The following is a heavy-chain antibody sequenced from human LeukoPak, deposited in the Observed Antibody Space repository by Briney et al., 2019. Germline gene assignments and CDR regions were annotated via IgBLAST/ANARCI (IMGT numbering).Heavy chain of an antibody. CDR3: ARHCCSGPAKRVFDI. J-gene: IGHJ3*02. CDR1: GGSIISSDYH. D-gene: IGHD2-15*01. CDR2: TSYSGNT. V-gene: IGHV4-39*01. Sequence: KASETLSLTCTVSGGSIISSDYHWGWVRQPPGKGLEWIGTTSYSGNTDYNPSLRSRVTISVDTSNNQFSLRLGSVTAADTAVYHCARHCCSGPAKRVFDIWGQGTMVTVSS.